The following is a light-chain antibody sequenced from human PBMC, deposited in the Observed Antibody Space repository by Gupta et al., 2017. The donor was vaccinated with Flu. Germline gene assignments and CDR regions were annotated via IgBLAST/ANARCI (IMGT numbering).Light chain of an antibody. V-gene: IGKV1-5*03. CDR2: RAS. CDR3: QHEQTSPWT. Sequence: DIQMTQSPSTLSASVGDRVTITCRASQNIDSWLAWYQQKPGKAPKLLIYRASTLESGVPSRFSGSDSGTEFTLTISSLQPDDFATLYCQHEQTSPWTFGLGTKVEIK. CDR1: QNIDSW. J-gene: IGKJ1*01.